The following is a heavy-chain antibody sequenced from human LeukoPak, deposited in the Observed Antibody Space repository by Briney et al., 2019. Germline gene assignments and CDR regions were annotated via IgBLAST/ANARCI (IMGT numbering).Heavy chain of an antibody. D-gene: IGHD3-10*01. V-gene: IGHV4-59*01. CDR2: IYYSGST. CDR3: ARGEYGGGYYYYMDV. J-gene: IGHJ6*03. Sequence: SETLSLTCTVSGGSISSYYWSWIRQPPGKGLEWIGYIYYSGSTNYNPSLKSRVAISVDTSKKQFSLKLKSVTAADTAVYYCARGEYGGGYYYYMDVWGKGTTVTISS. CDR1: GGSISSYY.